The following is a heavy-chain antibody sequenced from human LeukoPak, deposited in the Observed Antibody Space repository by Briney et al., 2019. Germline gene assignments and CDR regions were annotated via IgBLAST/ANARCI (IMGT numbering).Heavy chain of an antibody. CDR2: INPNSGGT. CDR1: GYSFTDYY. Sequence: ASVKVSCKTSGYSFTDYYMHWVRQAPGQGLEWMGWINPNSGGTSSAQKFQGRVTMTRDTSITTVYMEVSWLTSDDTAIYYCARADRLHGGPYLIGPRGQGTLVTVSS. CDR3: ARADRLHGGPYLIGP. V-gene: IGHV1-2*02. D-gene: IGHD2-21*01. J-gene: IGHJ4*02.